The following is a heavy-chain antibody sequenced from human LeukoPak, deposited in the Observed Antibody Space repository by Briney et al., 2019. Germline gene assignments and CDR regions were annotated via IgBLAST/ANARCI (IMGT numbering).Heavy chain of an antibody. J-gene: IGHJ4*02. CDR1: GFIFSDYY. Sequence: GGSLRLSCAASGFIFSDYYMSWIRQAPGKGLEWVSYISSSGSTMYYTDSVKGRFTISRDNSKSTLYLQMNSLRAEDTAVYYCAKDWGEYFDYVWGSFTSFDSWGQGTLVTVSS. V-gene: IGHV3-11*01. CDR3: AKDWGEYFDYVWGSFTSFDS. CDR2: ISSSGSTM. D-gene: IGHD3-16*01.